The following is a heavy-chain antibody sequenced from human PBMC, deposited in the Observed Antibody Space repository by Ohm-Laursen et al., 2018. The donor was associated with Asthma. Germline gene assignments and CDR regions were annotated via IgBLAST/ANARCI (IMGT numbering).Heavy chain of an antibody. CDR1: GFTFDDYA. CDR2: ISWNSGSI. Sequence: SLRLSCAASGFTFDDYAMHWVRQAPGKGLEWVSGISWNSGSIGYADSVKGRFTISRDNAKNSLYLQMNSLRAEDTALYYCAKDCQDYGGNVYFQHWGQGTLVTVSS. J-gene: IGHJ1*01. D-gene: IGHD4-23*01. V-gene: IGHV3-9*01. CDR3: AKDCQDYGGNVYFQH.